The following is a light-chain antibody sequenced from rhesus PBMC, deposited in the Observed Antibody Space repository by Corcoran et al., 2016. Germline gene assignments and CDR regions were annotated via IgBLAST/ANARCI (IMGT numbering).Light chain of an antibody. CDR1: SSDIGGYND. V-gene: IGLV2S9*01. CDR2: DVS. J-gene: IGLJ1*01. Sequence: QSALTQPPSVSKSLGQSVTISCTGTSSDIGGYNDVSWYQQHPGTAPRLLIYDVSKRPSGVSDRFSGSKSGNTASLTISGLQAEDEADYYCSSYEASDTYIFGAGTRLTVL. CDR3: SSYEASDTYI.